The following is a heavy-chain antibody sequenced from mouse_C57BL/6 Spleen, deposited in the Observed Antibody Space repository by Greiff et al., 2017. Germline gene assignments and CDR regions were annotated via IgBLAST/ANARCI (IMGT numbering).Heavy chain of an antibody. CDR2: RWSGGST. V-gene: IGHV2-5*01. D-gene: IGHD2-4*01. CDR3: ATTHYYDYDGWYFDV. Sequence: QVQLQQSGPGLVQPSQSLSITCSVPGFSLTSYGVYWVRQSPGKGLEWLGVRWSGGSTDYNEAFMSRLSITKGNSKSQVFFKMNSLQADDTAITDGATTHYYDYDGWYFDVWGTGTTVTVSA. CDR1: GFSLTSYG. J-gene: IGHJ1*03.